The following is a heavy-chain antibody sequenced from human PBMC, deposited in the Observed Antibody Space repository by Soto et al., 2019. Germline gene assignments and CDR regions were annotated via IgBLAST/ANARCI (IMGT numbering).Heavy chain of an antibody. D-gene: IGHD3-22*01. CDR2: IYYSGST. Sequence: QVQLQESGPGLVKPSQTLSLTCTVSGGSISSGDYYWSWIRQPPGKGLEWIGYIYYSGSTYYNPSLKSRGTIAVGTSQNRFSLQRSSVTAADTAVYYGAREVCGYYSCYFDAWGQGTLVTVSS. CDR1: GGSISSGDYY. J-gene: IGHJ4*02. CDR3: AREVCGYYSCYFDA. V-gene: IGHV4-30-4*01.